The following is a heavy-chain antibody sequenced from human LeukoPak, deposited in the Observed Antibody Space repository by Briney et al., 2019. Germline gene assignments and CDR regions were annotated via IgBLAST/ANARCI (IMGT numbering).Heavy chain of an antibody. CDR1: GFTLSSYW. CDR3: VRVVAAAGHYAFDI. Sequence: GSLRLSCAAPGFTLSSYWMSWVRQAPGKGLEWVANIKQDGSEKYYVDSVKGRFTISRDNAKNSLYLQMNSLRAEDAAVYYCVRVVAAAGHYAFDIWGRGTMVTVSS. J-gene: IGHJ3*02. D-gene: IGHD6-13*01. V-gene: IGHV3-7*01. CDR2: IKQDGSEK.